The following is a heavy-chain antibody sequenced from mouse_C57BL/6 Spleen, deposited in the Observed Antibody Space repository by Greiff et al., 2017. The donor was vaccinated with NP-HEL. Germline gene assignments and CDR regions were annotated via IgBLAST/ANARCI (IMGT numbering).Heavy chain of an antibody. CDR2: IDPEDGET. Sequence: VQLKESGAELVKPGASVKLSCTASGFNIKDYYMHWVKQRTEQGLEWIGRIDPEDGETKYAPKFQGKATMTADTSSNTAYLQLSSLTSEDTAVYYCARDYGSRGYFDYWGQGTTLTVSS. J-gene: IGHJ2*01. CDR1: GFNIKDYY. V-gene: IGHV14-2*01. CDR3: ARDYGSRGYFDY. D-gene: IGHD1-1*01.